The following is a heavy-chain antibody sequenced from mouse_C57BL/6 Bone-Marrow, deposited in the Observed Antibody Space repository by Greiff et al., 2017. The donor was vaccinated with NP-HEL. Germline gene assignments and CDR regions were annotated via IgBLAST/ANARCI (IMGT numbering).Heavy chain of an antibody. CDR1: GFSLSTFGLG. J-gene: IGHJ2*01. D-gene: IGHD1-1*02. Sequence: QVTLKVSGPGILQPSQTLRLTCSFSGFSLSTFGLGVGWIRQPSGKGLEWLAHIWWDDDKYYNPALKNRLTISKDTAKNQVFLKITNVDTSAAATYYCARIRLAYYDLFFDYWGQGTTLTDSP. CDR3: ARIRLAYYDLFFDY. V-gene: IGHV8-8*01. CDR2: IWWDDDK.